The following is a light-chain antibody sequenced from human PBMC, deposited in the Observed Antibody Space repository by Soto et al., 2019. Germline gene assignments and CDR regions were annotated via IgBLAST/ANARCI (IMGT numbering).Light chain of an antibody. V-gene: IGKV1-27*01. CDR3: QKYNSAPYT. CDR2: GAS. Sequence: DIQMTQSPSSLSASVGDRVIISCRASQGISNYLAWYQQKPGKVPKLLIYGASTLQPGAPSRFSGSGSGTDFTLTISSLQPEDVATYYCQKYNSAPYTFGQGTSLEL. CDR1: QGISNY. J-gene: IGKJ2*01.